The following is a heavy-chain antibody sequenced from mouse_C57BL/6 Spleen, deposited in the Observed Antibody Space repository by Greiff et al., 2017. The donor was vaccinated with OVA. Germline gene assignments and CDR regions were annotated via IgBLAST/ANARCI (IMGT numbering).Heavy chain of an antibody. CDR3: ARAGYYGSSYGYFDV. V-gene: IGHV1-50*01. CDR1: GYTFTSYW. D-gene: IGHD1-1*01. Sequence: QVQLQQPGAELVKPGASVKLSCKASGYTFTSYWMQWVKQRPGQGLEWIGDIDPSDSYTNSNQKFKCKATLTVATSSSTAYMQLSSLTSEDSAVYYCARAGYYGSSYGYFDVWGTGTTVTVAA. J-gene: IGHJ1*03. CDR2: IDPSDSYT.